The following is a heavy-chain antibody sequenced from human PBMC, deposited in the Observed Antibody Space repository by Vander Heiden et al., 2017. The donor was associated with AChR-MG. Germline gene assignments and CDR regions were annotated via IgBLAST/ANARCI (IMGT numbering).Heavy chain of an antibody. CDR2: INHSGST. D-gene: IGHD4-17*01. J-gene: IGHJ6*03. V-gene: IGHV4-34*01. Sequence: QVQLQQWGAGLLKPSETLSLTCAVYGGSFSGYYWSWIRQPPGKGLEWIGEINHSGSTNYNPSLKRRVTISVDTSKNQFSLKLSSVTAAETAVYYCASDYVGNSGWPGYYYMDVWGKGTTVTVSS. CDR1: GGSFSGYY. CDR3: ASDYVGNSGWPGYYYMDV.